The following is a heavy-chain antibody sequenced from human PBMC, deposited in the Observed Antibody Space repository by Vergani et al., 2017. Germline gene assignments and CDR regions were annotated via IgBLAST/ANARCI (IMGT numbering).Heavy chain of an antibody. CDR3: ARHLPPTYSSGWYGGAYGFDY. V-gene: IGHV4-39*01. Sequence: QLQLQESGPGLVKPSETLSLTCTVSGGSLSSSSYYWGWIRQPPGKGLEWIGSIYYSGSTNYNPSLKSRVTISVDTSKNQFSLKLSSVTAADTAVYYCARHLPPTYSSGWYGGAYGFDYWGQGTLVTVSS. CDR1: GGSLSSSSYY. J-gene: IGHJ4*02. CDR2: IYYSGST. D-gene: IGHD6-19*01.